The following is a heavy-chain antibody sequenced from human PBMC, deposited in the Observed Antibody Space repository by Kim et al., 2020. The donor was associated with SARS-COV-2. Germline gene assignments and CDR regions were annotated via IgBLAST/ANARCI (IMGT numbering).Heavy chain of an antibody. V-gene: IGHV3-11*01. CDR3: ARDGIVATIRSGLDY. D-gene: IGHD5-12*01. J-gene: IGHJ4*02. CDR1: GFTFSDYY. Sequence: GGSLRLSCAASGFTFSDYYMSWIRQAPGKGLEWVSYISSSGSTIYYADSVKGRFTISRDNAKNSLFLQMNSLRAEDTAVYYCARDGIVATIRSGLDYWGQGTLVTVSS. CDR2: ISSSGSTI.